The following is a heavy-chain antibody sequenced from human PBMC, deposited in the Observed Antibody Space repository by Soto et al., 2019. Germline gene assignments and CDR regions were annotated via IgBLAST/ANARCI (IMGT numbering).Heavy chain of an antibody. CDR2: IYSGGST. CDR1: GFTVSSNY. D-gene: IGHD3-22*01. Sequence: PGGSLRLSCAASGFTVSSNYMSWVRQAPGKGLEWVSVIYSGGSTYYADSVKGRFTISRDNSKNTLYLQMNSLRAEDTAVYYCARDQYYYDSSGYYSGGAFDIWGQGTMVTVSS. CDR3: ARDQYYYDSSGYYSGGAFDI. V-gene: IGHV3-53*01. J-gene: IGHJ3*02.